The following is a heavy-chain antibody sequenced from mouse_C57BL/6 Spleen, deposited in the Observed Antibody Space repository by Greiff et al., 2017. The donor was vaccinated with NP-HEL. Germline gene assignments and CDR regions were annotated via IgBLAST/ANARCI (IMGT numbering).Heavy chain of an antibody. CDR3: ARPPSYDSYWYFDV. V-gene: IGHV5-12*01. CDR1: GFTFSDYY. CDR2: ISNGGGST. Sequence: EVKLVESGGGLVQPGGSLKLSCAASGFTFSDYYMYWVRQTPEKRLEWVAYISNGGGSTYYPDTVKGRFTISRDNAKNTLYLQMSRLKSEDTAMYYCARPPSYDSYWYFDVWGTGTTVTVSS. D-gene: IGHD2-12*01. J-gene: IGHJ1*03.